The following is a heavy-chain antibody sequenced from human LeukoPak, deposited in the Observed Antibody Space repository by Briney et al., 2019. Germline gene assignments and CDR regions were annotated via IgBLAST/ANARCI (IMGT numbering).Heavy chain of an antibody. J-gene: IGHJ6*03. CDR3: ARLPPRRGARRIAAAGKGYYYYMDV. D-gene: IGHD6-13*01. V-gene: IGHV4-34*01. CDR2: INHSGST. Sequence: PSETLSLTCTVSGASISTYYWSWIRQPPGKGLEWIGEINHSGSTNYNPSLKSRVTISVDTSKNQFSLKLSSVTAADTAVYYCARLPPRRGARRIAAAGKGYYYYMDVWGKGTTVTVSS. CDR1: GASISTYY.